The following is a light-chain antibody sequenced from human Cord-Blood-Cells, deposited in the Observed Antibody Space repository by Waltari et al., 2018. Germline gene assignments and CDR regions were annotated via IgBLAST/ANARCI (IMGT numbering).Light chain of an antibody. J-gene: IGKJ2*01. CDR1: RSLLHSNGYNY. CDR2: LGS. Sequence: DIVMTQSPLSLPVTPGEPASISCRSRRSLLHSNGYNYLDWYLQKPGQSPQLLIYLGSNRASGVPDRFSGSGSGTDFTLKISRVEAEDVGVYYCMQALQTPYTFGQGTKLEIK. CDR3: MQALQTPYT. V-gene: IGKV2-28*01.